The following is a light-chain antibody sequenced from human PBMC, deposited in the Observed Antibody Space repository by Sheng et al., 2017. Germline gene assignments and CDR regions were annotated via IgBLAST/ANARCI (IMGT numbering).Light chain of an antibody. Sequence: SYELTQPPSVSVAPGQTARIPCGGNNIGSKSVHWYQQRPGQAPVLVVYDDTDRPSGIPERFSGSNSGNTATLTISRVEAGDEADYYCQVWDNNSDHPVVFGPGTKVIVL. J-gene: IGLJ1*01. V-gene: IGLV3-21*02. CDR3: QVWDNNSDHPVV. CDR2: DDT. CDR1: NIGSKS.